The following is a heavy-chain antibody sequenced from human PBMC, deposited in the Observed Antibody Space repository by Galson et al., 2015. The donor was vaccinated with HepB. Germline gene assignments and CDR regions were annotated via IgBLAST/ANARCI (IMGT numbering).Heavy chain of an antibody. CDR2: INHSGST. V-gene: IGHV4-34*01. J-gene: IGHJ4*02. CDR3: ARGAAKIRYYFDY. CDR1: GGSFSGYY. D-gene: IGHD3-3*02. Sequence: SETLSLTCAVYGGSFSGYYWSWIRQPPGKGLEWIGEINHSGSTNYNPSLKSRVTISVDTSKNQFSLKLSSVTAADTAVYYCARGAAKIRYYFDYWGQGTLVTVSS.